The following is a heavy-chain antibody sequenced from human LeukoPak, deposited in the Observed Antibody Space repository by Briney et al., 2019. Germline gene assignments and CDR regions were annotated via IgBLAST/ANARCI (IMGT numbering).Heavy chain of an antibody. CDR3: ARDRQYSSSYYYYYYMDV. CDR2: IKQDGSEK. J-gene: IGHJ6*03. V-gene: IGHV3-7*01. CDR1: GFTFSSYW. Sequence: PGGSLRLSCAASGFTFSSYWMSWVRQAPGKGLEWVANIKQDGSEKYYVDSVKGRFTVSRDNAKNSLYLQMNSLRAEDTAVYYCARDRQYSSSYYYYYYMDVWGKGTTVTVSS. D-gene: IGHD6-13*01.